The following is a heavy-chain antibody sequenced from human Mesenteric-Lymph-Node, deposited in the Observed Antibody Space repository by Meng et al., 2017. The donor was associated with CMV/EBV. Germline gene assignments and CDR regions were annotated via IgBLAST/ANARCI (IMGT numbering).Heavy chain of an antibody. CDR3: ARELFGGGSSYFDY. Sequence: GGSLRLSCAASGFTFDDYAMHWVRQAPGKGLEWVSGISWQSVSTGYADSVKGRFTISRDNAKNTLYLQMNSLRAEDTAVYYCARELFGGGSSYFDYWGQGTLVTVSS. CDR2: ISWQSVST. J-gene: IGHJ4*02. D-gene: IGHD3-10*02. V-gene: IGHV3-9*01. CDR1: GFTFDDYA.